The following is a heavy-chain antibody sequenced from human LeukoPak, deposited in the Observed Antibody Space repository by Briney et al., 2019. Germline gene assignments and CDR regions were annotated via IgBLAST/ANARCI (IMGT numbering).Heavy chain of an antibody. Sequence: PGRSLRLSCAASGFTFSSYGMHWVRQAPGKGLEWVAVISYDGSNKYYADSVKGRFTISRDNAKNSLYLQMNSLRAEDTAVYYCARSRNYDFWSGYYYYYYGMDVWGQGTTVTVSS. CDR2: ISYDGSNK. CDR1: GFTFSSYG. V-gene: IGHV3-30*03. J-gene: IGHJ6*02. CDR3: ARSRNYDFWSGYYYYYYGMDV. D-gene: IGHD3-3*01.